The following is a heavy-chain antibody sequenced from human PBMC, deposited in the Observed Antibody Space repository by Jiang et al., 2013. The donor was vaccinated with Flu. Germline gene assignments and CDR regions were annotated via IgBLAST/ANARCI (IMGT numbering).Heavy chain of an antibody. Sequence: KPSETLSSPALSMVGPSVVTTGAGSASPQEGLEWIGEINHSGSTNYNPSLKSRVTISVDTSKNQFSLKLSSVTAADTAVYYCASSENSGWRGDPNFDYWGQGTLVTVSS. CDR3: ASSENSGWRGDPNFDY. CDR1: VGPSVVTT. D-gene: IGHD6-19*01. V-gene: IGHV4-34*01. CDR2: INHSGST. J-gene: IGHJ4*02.